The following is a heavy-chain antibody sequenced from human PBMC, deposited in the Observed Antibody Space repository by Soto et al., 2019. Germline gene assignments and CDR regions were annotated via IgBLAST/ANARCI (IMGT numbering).Heavy chain of an antibody. CDR3: ARDAYYDSSGYTQGGFDP. Sequence: EVQLVESGGGLVKPGGSLRLSCAASGFTFSSYSMNWVRQAPGKGLEWVSSISSSSIYIYYADSVKGRFTISRDNAKNSLYLQMNSLRAEDTAVYYCARDAYYDSSGYTQGGFDPWGQGTLVTVSS. V-gene: IGHV3-21*01. D-gene: IGHD3-22*01. CDR1: GFTFSSYS. CDR2: ISSSSIYI. J-gene: IGHJ5*02.